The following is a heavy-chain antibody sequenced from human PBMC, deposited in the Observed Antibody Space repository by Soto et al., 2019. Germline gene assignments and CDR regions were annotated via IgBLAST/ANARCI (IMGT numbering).Heavy chain of an antibody. D-gene: IGHD2-8*02. CDR2: VRSSGSST. CDR3: AKDRCIGFVCDFDY. CDR1: GFTFPMYD. V-gene: IGHV3-23*05. J-gene: IGHJ4*02. Sequence: GGSLRLSCAASGFTFPMYDMTWVRQAPGKGLEWVSSVRSSGSSTHYADSVKGRFTISRDNSKNTLYLQMDSLRAEDTAVYYCAKDRCIGFVCDFDYWGQGIQVTVSS.